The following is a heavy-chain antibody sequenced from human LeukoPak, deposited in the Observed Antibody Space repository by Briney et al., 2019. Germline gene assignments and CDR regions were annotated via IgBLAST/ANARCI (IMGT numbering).Heavy chain of an antibody. CDR1: GFTLSDYG. CDR2: IYSGGNT. CDR3: ARDGYSYWYFDL. D-gene: IGHD5-18*01. Sequence: GGSLRLSCEAAGFTLSDYGMTWVRQAPGKGLEWVSVIYSGGNTYYADSVKGRFTISRDNSKNTLYLQMNSLRAEDTAVYYCARDGYSYWYFDLWGRGTLVTVSS. J-gene: IGHJ2*01. V-gene: IGHV3-53*01.